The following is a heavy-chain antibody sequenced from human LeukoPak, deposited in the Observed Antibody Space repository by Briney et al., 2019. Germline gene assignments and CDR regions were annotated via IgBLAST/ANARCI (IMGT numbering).Heavy chain of an antibody. J-gene: IGHJ6*03. CDR2: INPNSGNT. Sequence: GASVKVSCKASGYTFTGYYIHWVRQAPGQGLEWMGWINPNSGNTNYAQKFQDWVTMTRDTSISTAYMELSRLTSDDTAVYYCARAGITAMGYYYYYMDVWGKGTTVTVSS. V-gene: IGHV1-2*04. D-gene: IGHD5-18*01. CDR3: ARAGITAMGYYYYYMDV. CDR1: GYTFTGYY.